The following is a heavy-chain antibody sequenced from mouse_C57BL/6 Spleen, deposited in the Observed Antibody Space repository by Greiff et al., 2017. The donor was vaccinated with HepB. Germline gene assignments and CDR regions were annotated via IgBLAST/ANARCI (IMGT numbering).Heavy chain of an antibody. CDR3: ARSGAAQATAFAY. D-gene: IGHD3-2*02. CDR2: IDPNSGGT. J-gene: IGHJ3*01. V-gene: IGHV1-72*01. Sequence: QVQLQQPGAKLVKPGASVKLSCKASGYTFTSSWMHWVKQRPGRGLEWIGRIDPNSGGTKYNEKFKSKATLTVDKPSSTAYMQLSSLTSEDSAVYYCARSGAAQATAFAYWGQGTLVTVSA. CDR1: GYTFTSSW.